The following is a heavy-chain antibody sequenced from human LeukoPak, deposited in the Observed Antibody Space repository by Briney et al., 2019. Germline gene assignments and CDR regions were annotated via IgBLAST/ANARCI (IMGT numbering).Heavy chain of an antibody. D-gene: IGHD5-18*01. CDR3: ARTRNSYGYSGFDY. V-gene: IGHV4-30-2*01. CDR1: GGSISSGGYY. Sequence: PSETLSLTCIVSGGSISSGGYYWSWIRHPPGKGLGWIGYIYHTGSTYYNPSLKSRVTMSVDGSKNQFSLKLSSVTAADTAVYYCARTRNSYGYSGFDYWGQGTLVTVSS. J-gene: IGHJ4*02. CDR2: IYHTGST.